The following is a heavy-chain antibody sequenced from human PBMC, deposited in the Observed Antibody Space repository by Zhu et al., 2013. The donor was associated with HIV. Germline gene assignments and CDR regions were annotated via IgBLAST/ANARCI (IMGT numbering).Heavy chain of an antibody. Sequence: QVQLQESGPGLVRPSETLSLTCSVSGGSINSFYWSWIRQPPGKGLEWIGYIHYTGSTNYNTSLKSRVTMSVDTSQNQFSLELNSVTAADTAVYYCARGGWSLDLWGRGTLVTVSS. J-gene: IGHJ2*01. V-gene: IGHV4-59*01. CDR1: GGSINSFY. CDR2: IHYTGST. CDR3: ARGGWSLDL.